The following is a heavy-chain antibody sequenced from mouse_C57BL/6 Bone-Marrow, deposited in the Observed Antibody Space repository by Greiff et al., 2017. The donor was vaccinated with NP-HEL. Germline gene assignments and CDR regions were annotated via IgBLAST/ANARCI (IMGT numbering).Heavy chain of an antibody. Sequence: VQLQQSGAELVMPGASVKLSCKASGYTFTSYWMHWVKQRPGQGLEWIGEIDPSDSYTNYNQKFKGKSTLTVDKSSSTAYMQLSSLTSEDSAVYYCARREGTTVVARYWYFDVWGTGTTVTVSS. V-gene: IGHV1-69*01. CDR2: IDPSDSYT. CDR1: GYTFTSYW. CDR3: ARREGTTVVARYWYFDV. D-gene: IGHD1-1*01. J-gene: IGHJ1*03.